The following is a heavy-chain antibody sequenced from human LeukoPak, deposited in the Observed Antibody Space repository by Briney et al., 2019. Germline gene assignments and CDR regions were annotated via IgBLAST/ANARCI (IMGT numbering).Heavy chain of an antibody. J-gene: IGHJ4*02. Sequence: GGSLRLSCAASGFSFSKYGMHWVRQAPGKGLEWVAFIRDDGSSKYYRDSVKGRFTVSRDNSKNTLYLQINSLRPDDTALYYCAPSSPPGHLDYWGQGTLVTVSS. CDR1: GFSFSKYG. CDR2: IRDDGSSK. V-gene: IGHV3-30*02. CDR3: APSSPPGHLDY.